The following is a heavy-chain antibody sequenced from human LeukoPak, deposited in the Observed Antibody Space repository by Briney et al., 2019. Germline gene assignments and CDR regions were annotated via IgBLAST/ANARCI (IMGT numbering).Heavy chain of an antibody. Sequence: GGSLRLSCAASGFIFSSYWMSWVRQAPGKGLEWVANIKQDGSEKYYVDSVKGRFTISRDNAKNSLYLQMNSLRAEDTAVYYCARDVQSSWYFDYWFDPWGQGTLVTVSS. J-gene: IGHJ5*02. CDR2: IKQDGSEK. CDR3: ARDVQSSWYFDYWFDP. CDR1: GFIFSSYW. V-gene: IGHV3-7*01. D-gene: IGHD6-13*01.